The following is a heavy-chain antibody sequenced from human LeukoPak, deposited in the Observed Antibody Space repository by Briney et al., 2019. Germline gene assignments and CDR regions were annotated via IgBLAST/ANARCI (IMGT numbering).Heavy chain of an antibody. D-gene: IGHD3-10*01. CDR1: GFTFSSYG. CDR2: IRYDGSNK. CDR3: AKVTYGSGTYGAFDL. V-gene: IGHV3-30*02. Sequence: GGSLRLSCAASGFTFSSYGMHWVRQAPGKGLEWVAFIRYDGSNKYYADSVKGRFTISRDNSKNTLYLQMNSLRAEDTAIYYCAKVTYGSGTYGAFDLWGQGTLVTVSS. J-gene: IGHJ4*02.